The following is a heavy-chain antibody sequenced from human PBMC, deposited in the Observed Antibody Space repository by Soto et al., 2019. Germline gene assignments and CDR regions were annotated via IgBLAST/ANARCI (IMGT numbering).Heavy chain of an antibody. CDR3: ARDVSGDSSGWYFPYYYYGMDV. V-gene: IGHV4-30-4*01. CDR1: GGSISSGDYY. Sequence: LSLTCTVSGGSISSGDYYWSWIRQPPGKGLEWIGYIYYSGSTYYNPSLKSRVTISVDTSKNQFSLKLSSVTAADTAVYYCARDVSGDSSGWYFPYYYYGMDVWGQGTTVTVSS. J-gene: IGHJ6*02. D-gene: IGHD6-19*01. CDR2: IYYSGST.